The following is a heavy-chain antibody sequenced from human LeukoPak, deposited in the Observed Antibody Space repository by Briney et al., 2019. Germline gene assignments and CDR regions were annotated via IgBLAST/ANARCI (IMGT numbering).Heavy chain of an antibody. D-gene: IGHD3-9*01. CDR1: GWSFSGYY. CDR3: ASLYYDILTGYYSA. J-gene: IGHJ5*02. CDR2: INHSGST. V-gene: IGHV4-34*01. Sequence: SETLSLTCAVYGWSFSGYYWSWIRQPPGKGLEWIGEINHSGSTNYNPSLKSRVTISVDTSKNQFSLKPSSVTAADTAVYYCASLYYDILTGYYSAWGQGTLVTVSS.